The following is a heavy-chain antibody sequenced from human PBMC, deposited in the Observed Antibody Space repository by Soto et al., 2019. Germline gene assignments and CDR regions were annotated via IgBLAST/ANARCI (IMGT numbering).Heavy chain of an antibody. J-gene: IGHJ6*02. CDR2: ITGTSGNT. CDR3: ARIRGYWYGLDV. V-gene: IGHV3-23*01. Sequence: GGSLRLSCAASGFPLSTYGMTWVRQAPGKGLEWVSAITGTSGNTYYVDSVKGRFTSSRDNSKNMLYLQVNSLRVEDTAVYYCARIRGYWYGLDVWGQGTTVTVSS. CDR1: GFPLSTYG.